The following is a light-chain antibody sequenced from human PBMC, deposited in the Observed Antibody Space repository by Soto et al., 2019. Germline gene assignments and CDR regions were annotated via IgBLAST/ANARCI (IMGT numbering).Light chain of an antibody. V-gene: IGKV1-39*01. J-gene: IGKJ1*01. CDR3: LQHETYPRT. CDR2: AAS. Sequence: QMTQTTYSLSASVGDRVTITCRASQSISSYLNWYQQKPGKAPKLLIYAASSLQSGVPSRFSGSGSGTDFTLTISSLQPADFATYYCLQHETYPRTFGQGTKVDIK. CDR1: QSISSY.